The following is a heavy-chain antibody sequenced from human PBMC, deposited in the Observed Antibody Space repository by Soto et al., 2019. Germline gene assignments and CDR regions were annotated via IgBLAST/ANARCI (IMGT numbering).Heavy chain of an antibody. CDR2: VYYSGGT. V-gene: IGHV4-39*01. CDR3: ARVRHEYGSGSYSPD. Sequence: SETLSLTCDVSGGSIDNSHSFWCWVRQPPGRGLEFLGSVYYSGGTYYNPSLKSRVTVSVDTSKNQVSLRVSSVTAAETAVYYCARVRHEYGSGSYSPDRGQGNLVTVCS. J-gene: IGHJ4*02. CDR1: GGSIDNSHSF. D-gene: IGHD3-10*01.